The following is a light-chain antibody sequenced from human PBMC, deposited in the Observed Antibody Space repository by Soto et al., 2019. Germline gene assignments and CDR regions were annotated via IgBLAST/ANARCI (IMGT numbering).Light chain of an antibody. Sequence: DIQMTQSPSSLSASVGDRVTITCRASQSISSYLNWYQQKPGKAPKLLIYGASSLQSGVPSRFSGSGSGTDFTITISSLQPEDFATYYCQQSYSTLALTFGGGTKVEIK. CDR3: QQSYSTLALT. V-gene: IGKV1-39*01. J-gene: IGKJ4*01. CDR2: GAS. CDR1: QSISSY.